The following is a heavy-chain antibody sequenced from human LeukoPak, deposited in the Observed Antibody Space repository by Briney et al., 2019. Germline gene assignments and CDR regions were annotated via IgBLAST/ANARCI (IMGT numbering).Heavy chain of an antibody. CDR3: ASDGPGYSYGSRPQGSGYYYYYMDV. CDR1: GYTFTSYY. CDR2: INPNSGGT. Sequence: ASVKVSCKASGYTFTSYYLHWVRQAPGQGLEWMGWINPNSGGTNYAQKFQGRVTMTRDTSISTAYMELSRLRSDDTAVYYCASDGPGYSYGSRPQGSGYYYYYMDVWGKGTTVTVSS. D-gene: IGHD5-18*01. J-gene: IGHJ6*03. V-gene: IGHV1-2*02.